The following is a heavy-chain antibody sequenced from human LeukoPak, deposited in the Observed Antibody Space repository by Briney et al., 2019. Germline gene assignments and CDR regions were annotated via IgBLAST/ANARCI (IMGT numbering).Heavy chain of an antibody. CDR3: AKEGSLLRFLEWLFQXFDY. D-gene: IGHD3-3*01. CDR2: ISGSGGST. V-gene: IGHV3-23*01. CDR1: GFTFSSYA. J-gene: IGHJ4*02. Sequence: GGSLRLSCAASGFTFSSYAMSWVRQAPGKGLEWVSAISGSGGSTYYADSVKGRFTISRDNSKNTLYLQMNSLRAEDTAVYYCAKEGSLLRFLEWLFQXFDYWGQGTLVTVSS.